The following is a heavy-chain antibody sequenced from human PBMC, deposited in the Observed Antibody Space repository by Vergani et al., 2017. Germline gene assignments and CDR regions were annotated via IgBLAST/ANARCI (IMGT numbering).Heavy chain of an antibody. CDR1: GFTFSSYA. J-gene: IGHJ6*02. V-gene: IGHV3-30*18. Sequence: VQLLESGGGLVQPGGSLRLSCAASGFTFSSYAMSWVRQAPGKGLEWVAVISNDGSNKYYADSVKGRFTISRDNSKNTLYLQMNSLRAEDTAVYYCAKDRVDTAMANYGMDVWGQGTLVTVSS. CDR2: ISNDGSNK. CDR3: AKDRVDTAMANYGMDV. D-gene: IGHD5-18*01.